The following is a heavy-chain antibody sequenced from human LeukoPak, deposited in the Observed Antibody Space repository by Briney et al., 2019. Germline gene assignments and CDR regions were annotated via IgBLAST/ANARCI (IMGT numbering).Heavy chain of an antibody. V-gene: IGHV1-8*01. CDR3: ARGYSPTIRTTGNDY. CDR1: GYTFTSHD. J-gene: IGHJ4*02. CDR2: MNPNSGNS. D-gene: IGHD1-1*01. Sequence: ASVKVSCKASGYTFTSHDINWVRQAAGQGLEWMGWMNPNSGNSGYAQNFQGRVIMTRDTSITTAYMELHSLRSEDTAAYYCARGYSPTIRTTGNDYWGQGTLVTVSS.